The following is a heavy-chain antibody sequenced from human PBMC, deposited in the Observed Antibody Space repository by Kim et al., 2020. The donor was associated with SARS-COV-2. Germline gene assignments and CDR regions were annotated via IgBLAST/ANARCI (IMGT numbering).Heavy chain of an antibody. CDR3: ARAPGPVGIFDY. Sequence: YYADSVKGRITISSDNDKNSLYLQMNSLRDEDTAVYYCARAPGPVGIFDYWGQGTLVTVSS. J-gene: IGHJ4*02. V-gene: IGHV3-48*02.